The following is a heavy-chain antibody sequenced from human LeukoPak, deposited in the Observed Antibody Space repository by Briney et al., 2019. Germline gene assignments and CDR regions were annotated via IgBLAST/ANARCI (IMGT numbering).Heavy chain of an antibody. CDR2: IKQDGSEK. D-gene: IGHD1-1*01. V-gene: IGHV3-7*05. CDR3: ARDGWFSTD. CDR1: GFTFSSYG. Sequence: GGSLRLSCAASGFTFSSYGMHWVRQAPGKGLEWVANIKQDGSEKYYVDSVKGRFTISRDNAKNSLYLQMNSLRAEDTAVYYCARDGWFSTDWGQGTLVTVSS. J-gene: IGHJ4*02.